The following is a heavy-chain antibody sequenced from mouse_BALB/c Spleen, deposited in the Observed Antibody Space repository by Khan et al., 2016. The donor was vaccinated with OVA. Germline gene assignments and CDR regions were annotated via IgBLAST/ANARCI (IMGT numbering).Heavy chain of an antibody. CDR1: GYTFTTYT. J-gene: IGHJ3*01. Sequence: QVQPKESGAELARPGASVKMSCKASGYTFTTYTIHWVKQRPGQGLEWIGYIIPSNDYTNYNQKFKDRATLTADKSSSTAYMQLSSLTSEDSAVYYCVREGAYYRSDGWFAYWGQGTLVTVSA. CDR3: VREGAYYRSDGWFAY. D-gene: IGHD2-14*01. CDR2: IIPSNDYT. V-gene: IGHV1-4*01.